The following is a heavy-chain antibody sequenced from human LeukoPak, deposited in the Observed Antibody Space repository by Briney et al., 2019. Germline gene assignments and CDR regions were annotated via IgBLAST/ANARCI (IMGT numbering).Heavy chain of an antibody. CDR3: ARSSYCSGGSCYGRLSDY. Sequence: GASVKVSCKASGYTFTGYYMHWVRQAPGQGLEWMGWINPNSGGTNYAQKFQGRVTMTRDTSISTAYMELSRLRSDDTAVYYCARSSYCSGGSCYGRLSDYWGRGTLVTVSS. D-gene: IGHD2-15*01. J-gene: IGHJ4*02. V-gene: IGHV1-2*02. CDR1: GYTFTGYY. CDR2: INPNSGGT.